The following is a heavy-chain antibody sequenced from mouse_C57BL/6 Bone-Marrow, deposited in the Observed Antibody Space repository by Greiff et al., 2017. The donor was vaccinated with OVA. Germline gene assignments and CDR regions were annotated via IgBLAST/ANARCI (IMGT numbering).Heavy chain of an antibody. CDR2: IRNKANGYTT. V-gene: IGHV7-3*01. CDR3: ASYGPCDYYAMDD. J-gene: IGHJ4*01. Sequence: EVQGVESGGGLVQPGGSLSPSCAASGFTFTDYYMSWVRQPPGQALEWLGFIRNKANGYTTEYSASVKGRFTISRDNSQSILYLQMNALRAEDSATYYCASYGPCDYYAMDDWGKGTSVTVSS. CDR1: GFTFTDYY.